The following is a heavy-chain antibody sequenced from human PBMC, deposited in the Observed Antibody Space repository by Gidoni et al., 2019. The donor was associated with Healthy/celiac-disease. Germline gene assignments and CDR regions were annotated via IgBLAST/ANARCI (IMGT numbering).Heavy chain of an antibody. Sequence: EVQLVESGGGLVQPGGSLRLSCAASGFTVSSNYMSWVRQAPGKGLEWVSVIYSGGSTYYADAVKGRFTISRDNSKNTLYLQMNSLRAEDTAVYYCVTPWENCGGDCESDYWGQGTLVTVSS. CDR3: VTPWENCGGDCESDY. V-gene: IGHV3-66*01. CDR1: GFTVSSNY. J-gene: IGHJ4*02. D-gene: IGHD2-21*02. CDR2: IYSGGST.